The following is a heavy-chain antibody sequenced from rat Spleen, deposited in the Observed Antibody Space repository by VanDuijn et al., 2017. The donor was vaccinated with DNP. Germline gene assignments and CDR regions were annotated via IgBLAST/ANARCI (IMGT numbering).Heavy chain of an antibody. Sequence: DVQLQESGPGLVKPSQSLSLTCSVTGYSITSNYWGWIRKFPGNKMEWMGYINYSGSTSYNPSLKSRISITRDTSKNQFFLQLNSVTTEDTATYYCARGVDYGGSNWFAYWGQGTLVTVSS. CDR2: INYSGST. D-gene: IGHD1-11*01. CDR1: GYSITSNY. CDR3: ARGVDYGGSNWFAY. J-gene: IGHJ3*01. V-gene: IGHV3-1*01.